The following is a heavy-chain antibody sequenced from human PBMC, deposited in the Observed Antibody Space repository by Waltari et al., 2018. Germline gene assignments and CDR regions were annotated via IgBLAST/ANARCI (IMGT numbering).Heavy chain of an antibody. CDR2: INPSGGST. CDR3: ARGSTIFGVVPNWFDP. Sequence: QVQLVQSGAEVKKPGASVKVSCKASGYTFTSYYMHWVRQAPGQGLEWMVIINPSGGSTSYAQKFQGRVTMTRDTSTSTVYMELSSLRSEDTAVYYCARGSTIFGVVPNWFDPWGQGTLVTVSS. CDR1: GYTFTSYY. V-gene: IGHV1-46*01. J-gene: IGHJ5*02. D-gene: IGHD3-3*01.